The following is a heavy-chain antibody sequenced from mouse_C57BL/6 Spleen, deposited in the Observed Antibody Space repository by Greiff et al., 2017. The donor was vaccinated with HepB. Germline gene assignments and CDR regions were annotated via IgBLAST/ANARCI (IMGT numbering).Heavy chain of an antibody. CDR2: ISDGGSYT. V-gene: IGHV5-4*01. CDR1: GFTFSSYA. Sequence: EVQGVESGGGLVKPGGSLKLSCAASGFTFSSYAMSWVRQTPEKRLEWVATISDGGSYTYYPDNVKGRFTISRDNAKNYLYLQMSHLKSEDTAMYYCARDKDGSSYWYFDVWGTGTTVTVSS. J-gene: IGHJ1*03. CDR3: ARDKDGSSYWYFDV. D-gene: IGHD1-1*01.